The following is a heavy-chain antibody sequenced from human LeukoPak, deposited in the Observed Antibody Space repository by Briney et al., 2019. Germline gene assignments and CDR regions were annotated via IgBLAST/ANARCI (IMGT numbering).Heavy chain of an antibody. CDR2: ISYDGSNK. CDR1: GFTFSSYG. J-gene: IGHJ2*01. D-gene: IGHD3-22*01. Sequence: PGGSLRLSCAASGFTFSSYGMHWVRQAPGKGLEWVAVISYDGSNKYYADSVKGRFTISRDNSKNTLYLQMNSLRAEDTAVYYCAKHGGGYSSGYYYWYFDLWGRGTLVTVCS. V-gene: IGHV3-30*18. CDR3: AKHGGGYSSGYYYWYFDL.